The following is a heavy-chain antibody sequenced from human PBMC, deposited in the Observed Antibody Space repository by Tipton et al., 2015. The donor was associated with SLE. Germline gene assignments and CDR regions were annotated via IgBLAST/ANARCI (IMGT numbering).Heavy chain of an antibody. V-gene: IGHV3-23*01. CDR3: AKAGGLLLPNYYFDY. J-gene: IGHJ4*02. Sequence: SLRLSCAASGFTFSNFAMSWVRQAPGKGLEWVSAISDGAGGTYYADSVKGRFTISRDNSKNTLYLQMNSLRAEDTAVYYCAKAGGLLLPNYYFDYWGQGTLVTVSS. D-gene: IGHD3-22*01. CDR1: GFTFSNFA. CDR2: ISDGAGGT.